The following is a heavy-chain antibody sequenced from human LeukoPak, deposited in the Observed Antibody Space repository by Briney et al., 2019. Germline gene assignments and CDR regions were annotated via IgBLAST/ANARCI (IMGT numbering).Heavy chain of an antibody. Sequence: ASVKVSCKASGYTFTSYGISWVRQAPGQGLEWMGWISAYNGNTHYAQKLQGRVTMTTDTSTSTVYMELRSLRSDDTAVYYCARVLLVEDSESHYFDHWGQGTLVTVTS. CDR2: ISAYNGNT. CDR1: GYTFTSYG. CDR3: ARVLLVEDSESHYFDH. J-gene: IGHJ4*02. D-gene: IGHD1-26*01. V-gene: IGHV1-18*01.